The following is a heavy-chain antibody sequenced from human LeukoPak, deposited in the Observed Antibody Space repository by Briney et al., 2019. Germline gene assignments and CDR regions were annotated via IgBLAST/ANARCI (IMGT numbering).Heavy chain of an antibody. CDR2: ISWNSGSI. Sequence: PGRSLRLSCAASGFTFDDYAMHWVRQAPGKGLEWVSGISWNSGSIGYADSVKGRFTISRDNAKNSLYLQMNSLRAEDTAVYYCAKRSGTISYYFDYWGQGTPVTVSS. CDR1: GFTFDDYA. V-gene: IGHV3-9*01. D-gene: IGHD3-3*01. CDR3: AKRSGTISYYFDY. J-gene: IGHJ4*02.